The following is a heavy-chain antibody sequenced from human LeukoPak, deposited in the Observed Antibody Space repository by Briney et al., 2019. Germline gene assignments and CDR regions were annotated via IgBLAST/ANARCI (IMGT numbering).Heavy chain of an antibody. CDR1: GYTFTGYY. CDR2: INANNGGT. V-gene: IGHV1-2*02. Sequence: ASVKVSCKASGYTFTGYYMHWVRQAPGQGLEWMGWINANNGGTNYAQKFQGRVTMTRDTSISTAYMELNRLRTDDSAVYYCARDPLVATAADNWFDPWGQGTLVTVTS. J-gene: IGHJ5*02. CDR3: ARDPLVATAADNWFDP. D-gene: IGHD6-13*01.